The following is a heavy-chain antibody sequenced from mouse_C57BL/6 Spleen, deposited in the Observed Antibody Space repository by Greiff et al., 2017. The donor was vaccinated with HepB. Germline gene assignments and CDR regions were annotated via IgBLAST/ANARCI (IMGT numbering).Heavy chain of an antibody. CDR1: GYAFSSSW. D-gene: IGHD1-1*01. V-gene: IGHV1-82*01. CDR2: IYPGDGDT. J-gene: IGHJ1*03. Sequence: VQLKESGPELVKPGASVKISCKASGYAFSSSWMNWVKQRPGKGLEWIGRIYPGDGDTNYNGKFKGKATLTADKSSSTAYMQLSSLTSEDSAVYFCAREDYGSSYGWYFDVWGTGTTVTVSS. CDR3: AREDYGSSYGWYFDV.